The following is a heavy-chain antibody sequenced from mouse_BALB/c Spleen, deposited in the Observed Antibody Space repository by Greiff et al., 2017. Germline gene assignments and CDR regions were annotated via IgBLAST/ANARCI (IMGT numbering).Heavy chain of an antibody. J-gene: IGHJ4*01. CDR1: GYTFTSYY. Sequence: VQLVESGAELVKPGASVKLSCKASGYTFTSYYMYWVKQRPGQGLEWIGEINPSNGGTNFNEKFKSKATLTVDKSSSTAYMQLSSLTSEDSAVYYCARIITTVVATYYAMDYWGQGTSVTVSS. V-gene: IGHV1S81*02. D-gene: IGHD1-1*01. CDR3: ARIITTVVATYYAMDY. CDR2: INPSNGGT.